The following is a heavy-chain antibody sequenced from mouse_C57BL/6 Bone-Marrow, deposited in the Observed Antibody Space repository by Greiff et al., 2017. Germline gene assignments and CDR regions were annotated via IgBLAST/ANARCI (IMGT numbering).Heavy chain of an antibody. D-gene: IGHD1-1*01. CDR3: ARPYYYGSSYGGGY. CDR2: IYPSDSET. Sequence: VQLQQPGAELVRPGSSVKLSCKASGYTFTSYWMDWVKQRPGQGLEWIGNIYPSDSETHYNQKFKDKATLTVDKSSSTAYMQLSSLTSEDSAVYYCARPYYYGSSYGGGYWGQGTSVTVSS. V-gene: IGHV1-61*01. CDR1: GYTFTSYW. J-gene: IGHJ4*01.